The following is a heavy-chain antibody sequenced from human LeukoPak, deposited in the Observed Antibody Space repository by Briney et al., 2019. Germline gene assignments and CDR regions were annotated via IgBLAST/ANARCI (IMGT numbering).Heavy chain of an antibody. CDR3: AKDLDGYNRGVYYYYMDV. J-gene: IGHJ6*03. CDR1: GFTFSSYA. Sequence: GGSLRLSCAASGFTFSSYAMSWVRQAPGKGLEWVSAISGSGGSTYYADSVKGRFTISRDSSKNTLYLQMNSLRAEDTAVYYSAKDLDGYNRGVYYYYMDVWGKGTTVTISS. CDR2: ISGSGGST. D-gene: IGHD5-24*01. V-gene: IGHV3-23*01.